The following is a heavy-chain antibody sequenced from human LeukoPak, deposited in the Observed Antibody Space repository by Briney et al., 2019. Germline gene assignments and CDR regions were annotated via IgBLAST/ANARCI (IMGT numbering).Heavy chain of an antibody. Sequence: ASETLSLTCTVSGGSISSYYWSWIRQPPGKGLEWIGYIYYSGSTYYNPSLKSRVTISVDTSKNQFSLKLSSVTAADTAVYYCARVKYSSGWSNWFDPWGQGTLVTVSS. J-gene: IGHJ5*02. CDR2: IYYSGST. V-gene: IGHV4-59*12. CDR3: ARVKYSSGWSNWFDP. D-gene: IGHD6-19*01. CDR1: GGSISSYY.